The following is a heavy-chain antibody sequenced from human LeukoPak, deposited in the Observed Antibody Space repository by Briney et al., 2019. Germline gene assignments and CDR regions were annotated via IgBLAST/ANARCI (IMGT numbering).Heavy chain of an antibody. D-gene: IGHD2-2*01. V-gene: IGHV4-30-4*01. J-gene: IGHJ4*02. CDR2: IYYGGST. CDR1: GGSISSGDYY. CDR3: ARKASIRGGFH. Sequence: SETLSLTCTVSGGSISSGDYYWSWIRQPPGKGLEWIGYIYYGGSTYHNPSLKSRVTISVDTSKNQFSLKLSSVTAADTAVYYCARKASIRGGFHWGQGTLVTVSS.